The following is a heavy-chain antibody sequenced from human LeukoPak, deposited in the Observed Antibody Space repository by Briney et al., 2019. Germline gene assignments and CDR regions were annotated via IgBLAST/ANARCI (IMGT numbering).Heavy chain of an antibody. J-gene: IGHJ4*02. D-gene: IGHD4-17*01. V-gene: IGHV3-23*01. CDR1: GFTFSSYA. CDR2: ISGSGGST. Sequence: GGSLRLSCAASGFTFSSYAMSWVRQAPGKGLHSVSAISGSGGSTYYAASVKGRFTISRDNSKNTLYLQMNSLRAEDTAVYYCAKAVTTSYYFDYWGQGTLVTVSS. CDR3: AKAVTTSYYFDY.